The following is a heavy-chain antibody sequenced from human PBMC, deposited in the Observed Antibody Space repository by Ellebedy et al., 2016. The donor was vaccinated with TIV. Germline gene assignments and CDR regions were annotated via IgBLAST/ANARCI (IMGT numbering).Heavy chain of an antibody. CDR3: ARGLGSSSGRGDY. CDR1: GFTFSTYW. J-gene: IGHJ4*02. Sequence: GESLKISCVASGFTFSTYWMSWVRQAPGKGPEWVANVRQDGGDTYYVDSVRGRFTISRDNAKNSLYLQMNSLRADDTAVYYCARGLGSSSGRGDYWGQGTLVTVSS. D-gene: IGHD6-6*01. V-gene: IGHV3-7*03. CDR2: VRQDGGDT.